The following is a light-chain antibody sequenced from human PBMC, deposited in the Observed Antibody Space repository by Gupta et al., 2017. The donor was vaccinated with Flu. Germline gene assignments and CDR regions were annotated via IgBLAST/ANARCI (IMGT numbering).Light chain of an antibody. CDR2: EVN. CDR1: SSDVGGYNY. J-gene: IGLJ1*01. CDR3: SSYTRYNTYV. Sequence: QSALTQPASVSGSPGQSITISCTGTSSDVGGYNYVSWYQQHPGKAPKLMIFEVNNRPSGVSDRFSGSEYGNTASLTISGLQADDDADYYCSSYTRYNTYVFGTGTKVTGL. V-gene: IGLV2-14*01.